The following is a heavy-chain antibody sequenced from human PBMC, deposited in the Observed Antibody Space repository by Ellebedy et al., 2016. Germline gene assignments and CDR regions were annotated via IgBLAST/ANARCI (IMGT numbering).Heavy chain of an antibody. CDR1: GYTVTELS. V-gene: IGHV1-24*01. CDR3: ATGLARILWFGDIPNGMDV. J-gene: IGHJ6*02. CDR2: FDPEDGET. D-gene: IGHD3-10*01. Sequence: ASVKVSCKVSGYTVTELSMHWVRQAPGKGLEWMGGFDPEDGETIYAQKFQGRVSMTEDTSTDIAYMELSSLRSEDTAVYYCATGLARILWFGDIPNGMDVWGQGTTVTVSS.